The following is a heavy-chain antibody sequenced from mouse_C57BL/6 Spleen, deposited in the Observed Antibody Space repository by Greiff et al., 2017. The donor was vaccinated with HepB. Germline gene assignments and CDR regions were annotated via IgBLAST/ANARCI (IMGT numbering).Heavy chain of an antibody. D-gene: IGHD2-3*01. CDR3: LYDGTTGGYFDV. CDR2: INPNNGGT. V-gene: IGHV1-26*01. Sequence: EVQLQQSGPELVKPGASVKISCKASGYTFTDYYMNWVKQSHGKSLEWIGDINPNNGGTSYNQKFKGKATLTVDKSSSTAYMELRSLTSEDSAVYYCLYDGTTGGYFDVWGTGTTVTVSS. J-gene: IGHJ1*03. CDR1: GYTFTDYY.